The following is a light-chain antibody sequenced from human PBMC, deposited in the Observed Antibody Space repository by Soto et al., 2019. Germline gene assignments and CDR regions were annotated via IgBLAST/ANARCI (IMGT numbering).Light chain of an antibody. V-gene: IGKV4-1*01. CDR2: WAS. CDR3: QQYYSPPVT. Sequence: DIVMTQSPDSLAGSLGERATINCKSSQSVLYTSNNKNYFAWYQQKPGQPPKLLIYWASTRQTGIPDRFSGSGSGTDFTLIISSLQAKDVGIYYCQQYYSPPVTFGGGTKVEIK. J-gene: IGKJ4*01. CDR1: QSVLYTSNNKNY.